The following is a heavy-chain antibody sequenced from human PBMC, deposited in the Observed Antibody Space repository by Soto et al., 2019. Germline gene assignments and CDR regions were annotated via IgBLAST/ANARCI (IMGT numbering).Heavy chain of an antibody. CDR2: IRSKVYGGTT. CDR1: GFTFGDYT. D-gene: IGHD5-12*01. J-gene: IGHJ6*03. V-gene: IGHV3-49*03. Sequence: GSLRLSCRTSGFTFGDYTMSWFRQAPGKGLEWVGFIRSKVYGGTTDYAASGKGRLTISRDDSESIAYLQMSSLKIEDTAVYFCTREKADVDIGTVMHCYYYYTDVWGKGTTVTVSS. CDR3: TREKADVDIGTVMHCYYYYTDV.